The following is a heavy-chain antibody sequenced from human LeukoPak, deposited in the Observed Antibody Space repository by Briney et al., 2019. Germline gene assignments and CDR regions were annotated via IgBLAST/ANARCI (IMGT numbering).Heavy chain of an antibody. D-gene: IGHD6-13*01. CDR1: GFTFSSYA. V-gene: IGHV3-23*01. CDR2: ISGGGYNT. J-gene: IGHJ4*02. CDR3: AKDRSSWYYPFDY. Sequence: TGGSLRLSCAASGFTFSSYAMSWVRQAPGKGLEWVSVISGGGYNTYYADSVKGRFTISRDNPKNTLYLQMNGLRAEDTAVYYCAKDRSSWYYPFDYWGQGTLVTVSS.